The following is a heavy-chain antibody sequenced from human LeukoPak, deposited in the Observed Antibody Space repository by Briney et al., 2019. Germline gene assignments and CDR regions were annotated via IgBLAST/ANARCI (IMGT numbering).Heavy chain of an antibody. Sequence: ASVKVSCKASGYTFTGYYMHWVRQAPGQGLEWMGWINPNSGGTNYAQKFQGRVTMTRDTSISTAYMELSRLRSDDTAVYYCARSWGKWELLSYWGQGTLVTVSS. D-gene: IGHD1-26*01. CDR1: GYTFTGYY. V-gene: IGHV1-2*02. J-gene: IGHJ4*02. CDR2: INPNSGGT. CDR3: ARSWGKWELLSY.